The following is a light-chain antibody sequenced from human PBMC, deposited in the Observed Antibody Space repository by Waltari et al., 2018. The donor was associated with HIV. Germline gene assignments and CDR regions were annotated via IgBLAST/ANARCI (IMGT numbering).Light chain of an antibody. J-gene: IGLJ2*01. CDR2: EVS. CDR3: SSYAGSSNVV. Sequence: QSALTQPPSASGSPGQSVTISCTVTSSDVGGYHYVPWYQQHPGKAPHLMIYEVSKRPSGVPDRFSGSKSGNTASLTVSGLQAEDEADYYCSSYAGSSNVVFGGGTKLTVL. V-gene: IGLV2-8*01. CDR1: SSDVGGYHY.